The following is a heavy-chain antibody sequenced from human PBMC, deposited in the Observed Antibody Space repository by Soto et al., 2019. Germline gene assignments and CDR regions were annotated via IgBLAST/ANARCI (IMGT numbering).Heavy chain of an antibody. J-gene: IGHJ5*02. D-gene: IGHD6-13*01. CDR3: AREGDSSSWYSGWFDP. V-gene: IGHV4-34*01. Sequence: QVQLQQWGAGLLKPSETLSLTCAVYVGSFSGYYWSWIRQPPGKGLEWIGEINHSGSTNYNPSLKSRGTISGDTSKNQFSLKLSSVTAADTAVYYCAREGDSSSWYSGWFDPWGQGTLVTVSS. CDR1: VGSFSGYY. CDR2: INHSGST.